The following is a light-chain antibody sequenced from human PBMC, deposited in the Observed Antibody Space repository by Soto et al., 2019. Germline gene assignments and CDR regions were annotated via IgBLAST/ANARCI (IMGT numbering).Light chain of an antibody. CDR1: QSVRIY. CDR2: EAS. CDR3: QQRSDWPLT. V-gene: IGKV3-11*01. J-gene: IGKJ4*01. Sequence: EIVLTQSPATPSLSPGERATLSCRASQSVRIYLAWYQQKPGQAPRLLIDEASNRATGIPARFSGSGSGTDFTLTISSLEPEDFAVYYCQQRSDWPLTFGGGTKVEIK.